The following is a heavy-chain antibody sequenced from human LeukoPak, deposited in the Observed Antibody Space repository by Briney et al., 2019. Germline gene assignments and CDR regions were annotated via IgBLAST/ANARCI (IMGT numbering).Heavy chain of an antibody. Sequence: PSETLSLTCNVSGASTSDNNFYWDWIRQPAGESLEWIGRTFNGGSSNYNPSLMSRVTISMATSTNQFYLKLTSVTATATAFYYFARGVVSPRFFDYIAVWSKGSPVTVSS. CDR1: GASTSDNNFY. CDR3: ARGVVSPRFFDYIAV. CDR2: TFNGGSS. V-gene: IGHV4-61*02. D-gene: IGHD2-2*01. J-gene: IGHJ6*03.